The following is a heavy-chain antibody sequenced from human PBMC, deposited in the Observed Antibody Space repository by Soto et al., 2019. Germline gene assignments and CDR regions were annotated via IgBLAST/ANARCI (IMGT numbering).Heavy chain of an antibody. CDR1: GYSFTGYY. D-gene: IGHD6-19*01. Sequence: ASVKVSCKASGYSFTGYYLHWVRQAPGQGLEWMGWINPNTGGINYAQRFQGRVTLTRDTSINTAYMELSRLTSDDTAVYYCARFSSGFDYWGQGTLGTVSS. CDR3: ARFSSGFDY. V-gene: IGHV1-2*02. CDR2: INPNTGGI. J-gene: IGHJ4*02.